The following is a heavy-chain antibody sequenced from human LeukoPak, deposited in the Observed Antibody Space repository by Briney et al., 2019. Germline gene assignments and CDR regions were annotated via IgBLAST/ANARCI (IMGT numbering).Heavy chain of an antibody. Sequence: PGGSLRLSCAPSGFTFSSYSMNGVRQAPGKGLEWVSSISSSSSYIYYADSVKGRFPISRDNAKNSLYLQMSSLRAEDTAVYYCAPGIAVAGYWGQGTLVTVSS. D-gene: IGHD6-19*01. V-gene: IGHV3-21*01. CDR2: ISSSSSYI. J-gene: IGHJ4*02. CDR1: GFTFSSYS. CDR3: APGIAVAGY.